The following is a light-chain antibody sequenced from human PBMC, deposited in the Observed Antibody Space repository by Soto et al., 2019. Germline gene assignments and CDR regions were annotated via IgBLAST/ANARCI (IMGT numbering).Light chain of an antibody. V-gene: IGKV1-6*01. CDR2: AAS. CDR3: LQDSNYPWT. CDR1: QGIRDD. Sequence: AIQMTQSPSSLSASVGDRVTITCRASQGIRDDLGWYQQKPGKAPKLLIYAASSLQSGVPSRFSGSGSGTDFTLTISSMQPEDFATYYCLQDSNYPWTFGQGTKVDIK. J-gene: IGKJ1*01.